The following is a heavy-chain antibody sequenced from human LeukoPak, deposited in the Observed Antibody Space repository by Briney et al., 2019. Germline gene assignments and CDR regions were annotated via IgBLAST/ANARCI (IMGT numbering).Heavy chain of an antibody. CDR1: GYTFTGYY. CDR3: ARDHLGYCSSTSCYRDAFDI. V-gene: IGHV1-2*02. D-gene: IGHD2-2*01. CDR2: INPNSGGT. Sequence: ASVTVSCKASGYTFTGYYMHWVRQAPGQGLEWMGWINPNSGGTNYAQKFQGRVTMTRDTSISTAYMELSRLRSDDTAVYYCARDHLGYCSSTSCYRDAFDIWGQGTMVTVSS. J-gene: IGHJ3*02.